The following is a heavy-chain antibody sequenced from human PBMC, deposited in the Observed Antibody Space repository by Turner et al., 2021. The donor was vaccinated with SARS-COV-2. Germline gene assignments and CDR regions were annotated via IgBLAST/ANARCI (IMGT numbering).Heavy chain of an antibody. D-gene: IGHD1-7*01. CDR2: IDGSGKRT. CDR1: GITFIADG. Sequence: EVQLLESGGGLVQPGGSLRLPCAASGITFIADGFNWVRQAPGKGLEWVSTIDGSGKRTYYTDSVKGRFTISRDNSNNTVYLQMNSLRAEDTAVYYCATSGGARNFYWYFDIWGRGTLVTVSS. V-gene: IGHV3-23*01. CDR3: ATSGGARNFYWYFDI. J-gene: IGHJ2*01.